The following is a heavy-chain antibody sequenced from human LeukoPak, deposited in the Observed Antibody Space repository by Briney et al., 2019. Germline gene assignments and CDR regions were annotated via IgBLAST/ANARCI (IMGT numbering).Heavy chain of an antibody. Sequence: GGSLRLSCAASGFTFSSYWMHWVRQAPGKGLVWVSRINSDGSSTSCADSVKGRFTISRDNAKNTLYLQMNSLRAEDTAVYYCASSLGYCSSTSCYSAWFDPWGQGTLVTVSS. CDR1: GFTFSSYW. CDR2: INSDGSST. J-gene: IGHJ5*02. V-gene: IGHV3-74*01. CDR3: ASSLGYCSSTSCYSAWFDP. D-gene: IGHD2-2*02.